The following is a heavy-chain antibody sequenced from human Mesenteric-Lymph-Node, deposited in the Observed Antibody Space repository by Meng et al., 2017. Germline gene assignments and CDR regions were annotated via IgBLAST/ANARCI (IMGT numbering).Heavy chain of an antibody. D-gene: IGHD6-19*01. J-gene: IGHJ3*02. CDR1: GVSVSSSTW. Sequence: SETLSLTCAVSGVSVSSSTWWSWVRQPPGKGLEWIGEIYHSGSTNYNPSLKSRVTMSVDTSKNQFSLKLSSVTAADTAVYYCARVSVAVADAFDIWGQGTMVTVSS. V-gene: IGHV4-4*02. CDR2: IYHSGST. CDR3: ARVSVAVADAFDI.